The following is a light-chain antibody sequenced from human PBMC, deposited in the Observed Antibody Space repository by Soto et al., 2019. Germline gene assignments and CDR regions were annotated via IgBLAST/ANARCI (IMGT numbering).Light chain of an antibody. V-gene: IGKV3-20*01. CDR3: QQYGSWT. Sequence: EIVLTQSPGTLSVSPGERATLSCRASQTISSNNLAWYQQKPGQAPSLLIYGTSSRATGIPDRFSGSGSGTDFTLTISSPEPEDSAIYYCQQYGSWTFGQGTKVEI. J-gene: IGKJ1*01. CDR2: GTS. CDR1: QTISSNN.